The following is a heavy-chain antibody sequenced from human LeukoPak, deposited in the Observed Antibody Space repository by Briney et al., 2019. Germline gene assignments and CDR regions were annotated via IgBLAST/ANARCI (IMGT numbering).Heavy chain of an antibody. V-gene: IGHV3-33*01. J-gene: IGHJ4*02. Sequence: PGGSLRLSCAASGFTFSSCGMNWVRQAPGKGLEWVAVIWYDGINKYYTDSVKGRFTISRDNSKNTLYLQMNSLRAEDTAVYYCARLGSNWSYDYWGQGTLVTVSS. CDR2: IWYDGINK. CDR1: GFTFSSCG. CDR3: ARLGSNWSYDY. D-gene: IGHD1-20*01.